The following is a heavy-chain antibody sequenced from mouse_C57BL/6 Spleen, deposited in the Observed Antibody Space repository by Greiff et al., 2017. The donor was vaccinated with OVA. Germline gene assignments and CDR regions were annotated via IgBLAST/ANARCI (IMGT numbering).Heavy chain of an antibody. Sequence: VQLQQSGPELVKPGASVKISCKASGYSFTDYNMNWVKQSNGKSLEWIGVINPNYGTTSYNQKFKGKATLTVDQSSSTAYMQLNSLTSEDSAVYYCAISIYYDYDVTPFDYWGQGTTLTVAS. J-gene: IGHJ2*01. CDR2: INPNYGTT. CDR1: GYSFTDYN. D-gene: IGHD2-4*01. V-gene: IGHV1-39*01. CDR3: AISIYYDYDVTPFDY.